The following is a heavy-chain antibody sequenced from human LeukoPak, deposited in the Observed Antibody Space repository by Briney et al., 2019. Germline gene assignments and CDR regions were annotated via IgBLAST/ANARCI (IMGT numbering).Heavy chain of an antibody. CDR3: ASDQSSGWYYFDY. CDR1: GYTFTSYA. V-gene: IGHV7-4-1*02. D-gene: IGHD6-19*01. Sequence: ASVKVSCKASGYTFTSYAMNWVRQAPGQGLEWMGWINTNTGNPTYAQGFTGRFVFSLDTSVSTAYLQISGLKAEDTAVYYCASDQSSGWYYFDYWGQGTLVTVSS. CDR2: INTNTGNP. J-gene: IGHJ4*02.